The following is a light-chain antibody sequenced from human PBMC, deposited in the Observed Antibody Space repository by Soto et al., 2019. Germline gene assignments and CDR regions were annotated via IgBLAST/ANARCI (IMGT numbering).Light chain of an antibody. V-gene: IGLV2-11*01. CDR1: NNDVGFYNY. CDR2: DVN. J-gene: IGLJ2*01. CDR3: NSYAGGLVL. Sequence: QSALTQPRSVSGSLGQSVTISCTGTNNDVGFYNYVSWYQQQLGKAPKLLIYDVNKRPSGVPPRFSGSKSANTASLTISGLQAADEADYYCNSYAGGLVLFGGGTKLTVL.